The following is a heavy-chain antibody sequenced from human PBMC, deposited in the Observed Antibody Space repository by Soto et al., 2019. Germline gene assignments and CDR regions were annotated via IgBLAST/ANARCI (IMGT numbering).Heavy chain of an antibody. Sequence: EVQLLESGGGLVQPGGSLRLSCAASGFTFSSYAMSWVRQAPGKGLEWVSAISGSGGSTYYADSVKGRFTISRDNSKNTLYLQMNSLRAEDTAVYYCAKVKTRDSSFYYYGMDVWGQGTTVTVSS. CDR3: AKVKTRDSSFYYYGMDV. CDR1: GFTFSSYA. J-gene: IGHJ6*02. D-gene: IGHD6-6*01. CDR2: ISGSGGST. V-gene: IGHV3-23*01.